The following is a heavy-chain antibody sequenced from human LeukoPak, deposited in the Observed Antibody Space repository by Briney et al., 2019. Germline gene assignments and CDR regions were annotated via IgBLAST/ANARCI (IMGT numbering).Heavy chain of an antibody. Sequence: SQTLSITCLISGDIVSSKRDDWNWITQSPSGGLEWLGRTYYRSKWSSGYATSVRGRITINSDTSKNLFSLQLNSVTPEDTAMYYCARSQTGGTFDYWGQGVLVTVSS. CDR2: TYYRSKWSS. J-gene: IGHJ4*02. CDR3: ARSQTGGTFDY. V-gene: IGHV6-1*01. D-gene: IGHD1-26*01. CDR1: GDIVSSKRDD.